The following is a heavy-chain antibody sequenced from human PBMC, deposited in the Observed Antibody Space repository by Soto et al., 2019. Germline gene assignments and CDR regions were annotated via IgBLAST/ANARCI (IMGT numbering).Heavy chain of an antibody. J-gene: IGHJ5*01. CDR2: IGGGGSDT. CDR3: AKDAVHYNGKWDWFDS. Sequence: DVQLLESGGGLVQPGGSLTLSCAASRFTFSDFAMSWFRQAPGKGLEWVSSIGGGGSDTYYADSVKGRFTISRDNSKNTLYLQMDSLRDEDTAVYYCAKDAVHYNGKWDWFDSWGQGTLVIVSS. CDR1: RFTFSDFA. D-gene: IGHD1-20*01. V-gene: IGHV3-23*01.